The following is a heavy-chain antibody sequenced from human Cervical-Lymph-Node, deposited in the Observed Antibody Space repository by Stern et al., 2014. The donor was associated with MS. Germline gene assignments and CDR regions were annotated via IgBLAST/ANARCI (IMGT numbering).Heavy chain of an antibody. CDR1: GGTFNSYV. CDR2: FVNLFSTT. V-gene: IGHV1-69*01. CDR3: ARGGIGSSRLYYHFYGMDV. D-gene: IGHD6-6*01. J-gene: IGHJ6*02. Sequence: VQLVESGAEGKKPGSSVKVSCKASGGTFNSYVISWVRQAPGQGLEWMGGFVNLFSTTHYAQKLQGRVTITADESRSTTYMELTSLRSDDTAVYYCARGGIGSSRLYYHFYGMDVWGQGTTVTVSS.